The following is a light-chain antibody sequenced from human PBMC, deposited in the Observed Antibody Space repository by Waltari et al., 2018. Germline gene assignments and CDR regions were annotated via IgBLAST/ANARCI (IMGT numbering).Light chain of an antibody. Sequence: EILMTQSPATLSVSPRERATLACRASQSISRNLACYQQKPGKAPMLLMYGASTRATGIPARFSGSGSGTEFTLTISSLQSEDFAVYYCQQYNNWRTFGQGTKLEIK. CDR2: GAS. CDR1: QSISRN. J-gene: IGKJ2*01. V-gene: IGKV3-15*01. CDR3: QQYNNWRT.